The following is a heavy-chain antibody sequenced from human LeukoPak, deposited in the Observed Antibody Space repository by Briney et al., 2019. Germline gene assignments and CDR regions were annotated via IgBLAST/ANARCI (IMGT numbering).Heavy chain of an antibody. J-gene: IGHJ4*02. D-gene: IGHD4-23*01. Sequence: ASVKVSCKASGYTFTGYYMHWMRQAPGQGLEWMGWINPNNGDTNYAQKFRGTVTMTRDTSISTLYMELSSLRSDDTAVYYCARSHGGNSFGYWGQGTLVTVSS. CDR3: ARSHGGNSFGY. CDR2: INPNNGDT. CDR1: GYTFTGYY. V-gene: IGHV1-2*02.